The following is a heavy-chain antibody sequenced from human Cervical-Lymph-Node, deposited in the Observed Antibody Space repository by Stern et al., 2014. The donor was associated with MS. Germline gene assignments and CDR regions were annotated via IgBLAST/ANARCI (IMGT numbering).Heavy chain of an antibody. D-gene: IGHD4-17*01. J-gene: IGHJ6*02. V-gene: IGHV3-33*01. CDR3: ASTKDDYGDYYYYGMDV. Sequence: VQLLEPGGGVVQPGRSLRLSCAASGFTFSSYGMHWVRQAPGKGLEWVAVIWYDGSNKYYADSVKGRFTISRDNSKNTLYLQMNSLRAEDTAVYYCASTKDDYGDYYYYGMDVWGQGTTVTVSS. CDR2: IWYDGSNK. CDR1: GFTFSSYG.